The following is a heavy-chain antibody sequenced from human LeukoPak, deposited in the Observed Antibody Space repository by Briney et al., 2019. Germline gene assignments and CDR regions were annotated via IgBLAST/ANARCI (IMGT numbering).Heavy chain of an antibody. D-gene: IGHD6-19*01. CDR1: RFSFSTYW. CDR3: ARDGIAVASIYYFDY. Sequence: GGSLRLSCAASRFSFSTYWMSWVRQAPGKGLEWVGNIKQDGSDKYYVDSVKGRFTISRDNAKNSLYLQMNSLRAEDTAVYYCARDGIAVASIYYFDYWGQGTLVTVSS. V-gene: IGHV3-7*01. CDR2: IKQDGSDK. J-gene: IGHJ4*02.